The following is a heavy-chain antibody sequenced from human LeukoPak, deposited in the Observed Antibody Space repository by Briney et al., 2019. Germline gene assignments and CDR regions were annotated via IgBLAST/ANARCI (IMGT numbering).Heavy chain of an antibody. CDR3: AVLAVPAVGY. V-gene: IGHV3-23*01. CDR1: GFTFSSYA. Sequence: GGSLRLSCAASGFTFSSYAMSWVRQAPGKGLEWVSTIRASGDRTYYAESVKGRFTMSGDKSKNTLYLQMSNLRAEDTAVYHCAVLAVPAVGYWGQGTLVIVSS. CDR2: IRASGDRT. D-gene: IGHD2-15*01. J-gene: IGHJ4*02.